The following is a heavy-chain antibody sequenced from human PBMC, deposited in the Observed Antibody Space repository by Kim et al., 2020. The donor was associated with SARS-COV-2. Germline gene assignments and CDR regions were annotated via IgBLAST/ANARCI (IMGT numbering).Heavy chain of an antibody. V-gene: IGHV1-69*01. Sequence: QGRVTVTADESTSTAYMELSSLRSEDTAVYYCARDPTDPGITMVDDAFDIWGQGTMVTVSS. J-gene: IGHJ3*02. CDR3: ARDPTDPGITMVDDAFDI. D-gene: IGHD3-10*01.